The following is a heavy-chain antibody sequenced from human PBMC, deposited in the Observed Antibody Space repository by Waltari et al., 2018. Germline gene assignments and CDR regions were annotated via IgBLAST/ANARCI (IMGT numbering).Heavy chain of an antibody. D-gene: IGHD3-10*01. V-gene: IGHV3-23*04. CDR3: AKNLLSSGSYDGGNH. Sequence: EVHLVESGGGLVQPGGSLTLSCEASGFTFRSYAMNWVRQAPGKGLEWVSLISAAGDSAYYIDSVKGRFTGSRDNSKNTLYLQINSLRVEDTAIYYCAKNLLSSGSYDGGNHWGQGTLVTVSS. CDR2: ISAAGDSA. J-gene: IGHJ5*02. CDR1: GFTFRSYA.